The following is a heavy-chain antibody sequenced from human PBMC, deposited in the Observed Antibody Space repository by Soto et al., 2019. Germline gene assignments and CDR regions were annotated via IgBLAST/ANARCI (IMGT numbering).Heavy chain of an antibody. CDR3: AREGRGPTPSYYYYGMDV. CDR1: GYTFTSYG. J-gene: IGHJ6*02. CDR2: ISAYNGNT. Sequence: QVQLVQSGAEVKKPGASVKVSCKASGYTFTSYGISWVRQAPGQGLEWMGWISAYNGNTNYAQKLQGRVTMTTDTTTSTAYMELRSLRSDETAVYYCAREGRGPTPSYYYYGMDVWGQGTTVTVSS. V-gene: IGHV1-18*04.